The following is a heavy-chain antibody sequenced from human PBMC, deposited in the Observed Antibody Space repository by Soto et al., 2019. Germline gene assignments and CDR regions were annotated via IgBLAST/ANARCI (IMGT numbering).Heavy chain of an antibody. D-gene: IGHD1-26*01. CDR3: ARDSVVATHAFDI. V-gene: IGHV1-69*04. CDR1: GGTFSSYT. J-gene: IGHJ3*02. CDR2: IIPILGIA. Sequence: ASVKVSCKASGGTFSSYTISWVRQAPGQGLEWMGRIIPILGIANYAQKFQGRVTITADKSTSTAYMELSSLRSEDTAVYYCARDSVVATHAFDIWGQGTMVTVSS.